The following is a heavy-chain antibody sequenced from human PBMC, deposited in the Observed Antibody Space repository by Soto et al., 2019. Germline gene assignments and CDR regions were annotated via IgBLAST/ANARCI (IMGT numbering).Heavy chain of an antibody. D-gene: IGHD3-3*01. V-gene: IGHV3-23*01. CDR3: AKGYYDFWSGPEGFDP. J-gene: IGHJ5*02. CDR2: ISGSGGST. CDR1: GFTFSSYA. Sequence: EVQLLESGGGLVQPGGSLRLSCAASGFTFSSYAMSWVRQAPGKGLEWVSAISGSGGSTYYADSVKGRFTISRDNSKNTLYLQMNSRGAEDTAVYYCAKGYYDFWSGPEGFDPWGQGTLVTVSS.